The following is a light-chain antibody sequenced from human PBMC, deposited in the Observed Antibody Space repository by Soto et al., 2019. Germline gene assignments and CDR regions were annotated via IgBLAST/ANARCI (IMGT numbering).Light chain of an antibody. CDR2: AAS. V-gene: IGKV1-16*02. Sequence: DIQMTQSPSSLSASVGDRVTITCRASQGISIYVAWFQQRPGKAPKRLISAASTLRSGVPSKFSGSGSGTDFTLTIGSLQPEDFVTYYCQQYYSYPTTFGQGTKVEIK. CDR1: QGISIY. CDR3: QQYYSYPTT. J-gene: IGKJ1*01.